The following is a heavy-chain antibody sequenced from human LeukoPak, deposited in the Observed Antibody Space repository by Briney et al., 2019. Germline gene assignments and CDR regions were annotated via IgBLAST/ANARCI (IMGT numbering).Heavy chain of an antibody. CDR1: GFTFSSYA. CDR3: AKDRAASGPLDYYGMDV. CDR2: ISGSGGST. J-gene: IGHJ6*02. Sequence: GGSLRLSCAASGFTFSSYAMSWVRQAPGKGLEWVSAISGSGGSTYYADSVKGRFTISRDNSKNTLYLQMNSLRAEDTAVYYCAKDRAASGPLDYYGMDVWGQGTTVTVSS. V-gene: IGHV3-23*01. D-gene: IGHD5-12*01.